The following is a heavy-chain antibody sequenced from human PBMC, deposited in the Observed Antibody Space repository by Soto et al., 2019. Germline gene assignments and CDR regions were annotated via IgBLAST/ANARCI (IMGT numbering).Heavy chain of an antibody. J-gene: IGHJ4*02. CDR2: ISSVSSTI. CDR3: ARAMVGGVISPIDY. V-gene: IGHV3-48*01. CDR1: GFTFSSYS. Sequence: GESLKISCAASGFTFSSYSMNWVRQAPGKGLEWVSYISSVSSTIYYGDSVKGRFTISRDNAKNSLYLQMNSLRAEDTAMYYCARAMVGGVISPIDYRGQGTLVPVSS. D-gene: IGHD3-10*01.